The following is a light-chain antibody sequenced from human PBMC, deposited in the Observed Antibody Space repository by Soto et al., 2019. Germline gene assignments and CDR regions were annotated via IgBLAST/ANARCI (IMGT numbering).Light chain of an antibody. Sequence: DIVMTQSPDSLAVSLCERATINCKSSQSVLYSSNNKNYLAWYQQKPGQPPKLLIYWASTRESGVPDRFSGSGSGTDFTLTISSLQAEDVAVYYCQQYYSTPLTFGGGNKVEIK. J-gene: IGKJ4*01. CDR1: QSVLYSSNNKNY. V-gene: IGKV4-1*01. CDR3: QQYYSTPLT. CDR2: WAS.